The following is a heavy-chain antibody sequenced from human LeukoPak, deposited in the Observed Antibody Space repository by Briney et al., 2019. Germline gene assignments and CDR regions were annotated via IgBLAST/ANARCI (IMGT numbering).Heavy chain of an antibody. V-gene: IGHV3-33*01. CDR2: IWYDGSNK. Sequence: GRSLRLSCAASGFTFSSYGMHWVRQAPGKGLEWVAVIWYDGSNKYYADSVKGRFTISRDNSKNTLSLKMNSLRAEDTPVYYCAXXHEGGSGXXXXVYYYYMDVWGKGTTVTVSS. J-gene: IGHJ6*03. D-gene: IGHD5-12*01. CDR1: GFTFSSYG. CDR3: AXXHEGGSGXXXXVYYYYMDV.